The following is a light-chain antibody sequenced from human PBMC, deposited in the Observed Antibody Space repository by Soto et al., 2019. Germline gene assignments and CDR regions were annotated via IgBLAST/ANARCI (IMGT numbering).Light chain of an antibody. V-gene: IGKV1-16*02. CDR1: QDISIH. CDR3: QQYHNYPPS. J-gene: IGKJ1*01. Sequence: DLQMTQSPSSVSAYVGDRVTIACRASQDISIHLAWFQQKPGKAPKSLIFGASSLQGGGPSKFSGSGSGTDFNLTIDSLQPEDFATYYCQQYHNYPPSFGQRTKVEIK. CDR2: GAS.